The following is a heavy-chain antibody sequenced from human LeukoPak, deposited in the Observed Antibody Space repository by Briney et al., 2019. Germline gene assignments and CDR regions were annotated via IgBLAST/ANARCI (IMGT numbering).Heavy chain of an antibody. Sequence: PSETLSLTCTVSGGSISSYYWSWIRQPPGKGLEWIGYIYYSGSTNYNPSLKSRVTISVDTSKNQFSLKLSSVTAADTAVYYCARGGSGWYRVVAFDIWGQGTMVTVSS. CDR3: ARGGSGWYRVVAFDI. D-gene: IGHD6-19*01. CDR2: IYYSGST. V-gene: IGHV4-59*01. J-gene: IGHJ3*02. CDR1: GGSISSYY.